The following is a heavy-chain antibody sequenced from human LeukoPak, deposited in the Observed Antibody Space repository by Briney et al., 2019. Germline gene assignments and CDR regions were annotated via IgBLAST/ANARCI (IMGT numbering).Heavy chain of an antibody. J-gene: IGHJ4*02. D-gene: IGHD3-9*01. CDR3: ARGQSRYFDWYLGFFDY. CDR1: GFTFRTYW. Sequence: QPGGSLRLSCAASGFTFRTYWMAWVRQFPGKRLEWVANIKYDGIEKYHVDSVKGRFTISRDNAKNSLYLQMNSLRADDTAVYYCARGQSRYFDWYLGFFDYWGQGTLVTVSS. CDR2: IKYDGIEK. V-gene: IGHV3-7*02.